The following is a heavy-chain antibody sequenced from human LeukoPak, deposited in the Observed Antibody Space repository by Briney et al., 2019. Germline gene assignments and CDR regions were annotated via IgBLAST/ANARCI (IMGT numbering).Heavy chain of an antibody. CDR3: ARAGCSGGSYYSGAIDY. J-gene: IGHJ4*02. Sequence: PSETLSLTCAVYGGSFSGYYWSWIRQPPGKGLEWIGEINHSGSTNYNPSLKSRVTISIDTSKNQFSLKLSSVTAADTAVYYCARAGCSGGSYYSGAIDYWGQGTLVTVSS. CDR1: GGSFSGYY. V-gene: IGHV4-34*01. D-gene: IGHD2-15*01. CDR2: INHSGST.